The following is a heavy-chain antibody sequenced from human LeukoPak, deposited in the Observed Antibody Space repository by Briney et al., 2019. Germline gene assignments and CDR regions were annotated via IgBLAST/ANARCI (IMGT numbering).Heavy chain of an antibody. CDR2: ISTTSSTT. CDR1: GFTLSTYS. V-gene: IGHV3-48*04. CDR3: VREARSRSGMDV. J-gene: IGHJ6*02. Sequence: GGSLRLSCAGAGFTLSTYSMSWVRQAPGKGLEWVSFISTTSSTTYYADSLKGRFTISRDNAKNSLYLQMNSLRAEDTAVYYCVREARSRSGMDVWGQGTTVTVSS.